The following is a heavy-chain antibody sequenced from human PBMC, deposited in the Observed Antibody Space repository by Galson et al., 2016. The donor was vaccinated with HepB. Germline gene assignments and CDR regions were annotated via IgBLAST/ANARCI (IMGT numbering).Heavy chain of an antibody. Sequence: SLRLSCAASGFTFNTYDMHWVRQVSGKNLEWVSLIGTGGDTYYRDSVQGRFTISSENAKTSLYLQMNSLRDGDTAVYYCVRGGHYDFSSGYGMDVWGQGTTVIVSS. CDR2: IGTGGDT. J-gene: IGHJ6*01. CDR3: VRGGHYDFSSGYGMDV. CDR1: GFTFNTYD. D-gene: IGHD3-3*01. V-gene: IGHV3-13*01.